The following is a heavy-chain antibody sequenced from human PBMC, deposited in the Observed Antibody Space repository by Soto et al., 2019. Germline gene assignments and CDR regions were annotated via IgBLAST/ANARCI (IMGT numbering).Heavy chain of an antibody. D-gene: IGHD3-10*01. J-gene: IGHJ6*02. CDR1: GGTFSSYA. V-gene: IGHV1-69*13. Sequence: SVKVSCKASGGTFSSYAISWVRQAPGQGLEWMGGIIPIFVTAKYAQKFQGRVTVTADESTSTAYMELGSLRCEDTAVYYWASAQTPYRPRTTMVRGVNILPLYYCGRDVWGRGTTV. CDR3: ASAQTPYRPRTTMVRGVNILPLYYCGRDV. CDR2: IIPIFVTA.